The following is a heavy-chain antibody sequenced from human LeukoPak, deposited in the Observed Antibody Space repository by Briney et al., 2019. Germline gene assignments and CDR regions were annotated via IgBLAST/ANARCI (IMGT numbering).Heavy chain of an antibody. CDR2: MNPNSGNT. D-gene: IGHD3-22*01. V-gene: IGHV1-8*01. J-gene: IGHJ4*02. CDR1: GYTFTSYD. Sequence: ASVKVSCKASGYTFTSYDINWVRQATGQGLEWMGWMNPNSGNTGYAQKFQGRVTMTRSTSISTAYMELSSLRSEDTAVYYCALYYYDSSGYVDYWGQGTLVTVSS. CDR3: ALYYYDSSGYVDY.